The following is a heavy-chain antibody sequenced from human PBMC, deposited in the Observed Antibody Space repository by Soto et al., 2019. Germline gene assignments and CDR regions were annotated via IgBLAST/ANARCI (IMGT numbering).Heavy chain of an antibody. J-gene: IGHJ4*02. CDR2: IYYSGST. CDR3: ARAQTIFGIITVFDY. Sequence: SETLSLTCTVSGGSINSGGYYWSWIRQHPGRGLEWIGYIYYSGSTYYNPSLKSRVTISVDTSKNQFSLKLTSVTAADTAVYFCARAQTIFGIITVFDYWGQGTLVTVSS. D-gene: IGHD3-3*01. V-gene: IGHV4-31*03. CDR1: GGSINSGGYY.